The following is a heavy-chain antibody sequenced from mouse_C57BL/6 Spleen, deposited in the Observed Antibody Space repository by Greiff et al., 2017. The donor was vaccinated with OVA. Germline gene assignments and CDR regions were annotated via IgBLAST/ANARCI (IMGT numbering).Heavy chain of an antibody. V-gene: IGHV2-9-1*01. D-gene: IGHD2-4*01. CDR1: GFSLTSYA. Sequence: VQLVESGPGLVAPSQSLSITCTVSGFSLTSYAISWVRQPPGKGLEWLGVIWTGGGTNYNSALKSRLSISKDNSKSQVFLKMNSLQTDDTARYYCARNYRDYDPYYFDYWGQGTTLTVSS. CDR2: IWTGGGT. J-gene: IGHJ2*01. CDR3: ARNYRDYDPYYFDY.